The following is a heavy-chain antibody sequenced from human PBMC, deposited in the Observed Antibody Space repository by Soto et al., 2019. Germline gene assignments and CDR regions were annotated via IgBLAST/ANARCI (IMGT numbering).Heavy chain of an antibody. D-gene: IGHD6-13*01. Sequence: HPGGSLSLSCAASGFTVSSNYMSWVRQAPGKGPEWVSVIYSGGSTYYADSVKGRFTISRDNSKNTLYLQMNSLRAEDTAVYYCAREYGSSWGPTFDYWGQGTLVTVSS. CDR2: IYSGGST. V-gene: IGHV3-53*01. J-gene: IGHJ4*02. CDR1: GFTVSSNY. CDR3: AREYGSSWGPTFDY.